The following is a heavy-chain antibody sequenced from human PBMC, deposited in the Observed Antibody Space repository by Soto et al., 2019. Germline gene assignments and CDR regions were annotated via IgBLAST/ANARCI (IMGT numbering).Heavy chain of an antibody. CDR1: GFTFSSYA. V-gene: IGHV3-23*01. D-gene: IGHD2-15*01. CDR3: AKPPGFNNVVPAYFDY. J-gene: IGHJ4*02. CDR2: ISASAITT. Sequence: PGGSLRLSCVVSGFTFSSYAMIWVRQAPGKGLEWVSSISASAITTYNTDSVRGRFTISRDNSRNTVYLQMNSLRAEDTAVYFCAKPPGFNNVVPAYFDYWGGGTRVTVSS.